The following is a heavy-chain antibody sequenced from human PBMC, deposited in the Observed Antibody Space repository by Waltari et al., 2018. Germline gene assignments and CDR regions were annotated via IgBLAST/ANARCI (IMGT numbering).Heavy chain of an antibody. D-gene: IGHD1-26*01. CDR1: GGPLSSGRSY. CDR2: IYYSGST. CDR3: ARHVGAFDI. J-gene: IGHJ3*02. V-gene: IGHV4-31*03. Sequence: QLHLRESGPDLVKPYQTLPPTCPFSGGPLSSGRSYWSWIRQHPGKGLEWIGYIYYSGSTYYNPSLKSRVTISVDTSKNQFSLKLSSVTAADTAVYYCARHVGAFDIWGQGTMVTVSS.